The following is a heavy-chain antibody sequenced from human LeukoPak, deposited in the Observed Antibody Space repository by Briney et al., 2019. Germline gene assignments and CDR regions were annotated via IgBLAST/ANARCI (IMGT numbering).Heavy chain of an antibody. CDR2: IFYSGST. J-gene: IGHJ4*02. D-gene: IGHD2-15*01. V-gene: IGHV4-39*01. CDR3: ARQGGYCSGGSCYSDQLDY. CDR1: GGSLSSSSYY. Sequence: SETLSLTCTVSGGSLSSSSYYWGWVRQPPGTGLEWIGSIFYSGSTYYNPSLKSRVTISVDTSKNQLSLKLSSVAAADTAVYYCARQGGYCSGGSCYSDQLDYWGQGTLVTVSS.